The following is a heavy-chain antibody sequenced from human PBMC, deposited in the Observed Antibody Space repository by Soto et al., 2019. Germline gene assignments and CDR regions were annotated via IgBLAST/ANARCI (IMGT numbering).Heavy chain of an antibody. V-gene: IGHV3-23*01. Sequence: GGSLRLSCAASGFTFSSYAMSWVRQAPGKGLEWVSAISGSGGSTYYADSVKGRFTISRDNSKNTLYLQMNSLRAEDTAVYYCAKSPRYSSGWHLEHRYYGMDVWGQGTTVTVSS. J-gene: IGHJ6*02. CDR2: ISGSGGST. D-gene: IGHD6-19*01. CDR1: GFTFSSYA. CDR3: AKSPRYSSGWHLEHRYYGMDV.